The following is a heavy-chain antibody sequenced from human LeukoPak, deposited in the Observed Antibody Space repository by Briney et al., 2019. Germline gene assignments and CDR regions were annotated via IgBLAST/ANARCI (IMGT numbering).Heavy chain of an antibody. CDR2: LDPEDGET. V-gene: IGHV1-24*01. CDR1: GYTLTELS. CDR3: ATDLIGAVAGATSAFEI. Sequence: ASVKVSCKVSGYTLTELSMHWVRQAPGKGLEWMGGLDPEDGETIYAQKFQGRVTMTEDTSTDTAYMELSSLRSEDTAVYYCATDLIGAVAGATSAFEIWGQGTMVTVSS. D-gene: IGHD6-19*01. J-gene: IGHJ3*02.